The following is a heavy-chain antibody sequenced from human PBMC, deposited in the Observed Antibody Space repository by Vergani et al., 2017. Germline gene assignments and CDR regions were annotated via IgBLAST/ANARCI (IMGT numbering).Heavy chain of an antibody. CDR3: ARTECFILRYFHWAL. D-gene: IGHD3-9*01. CDR1: FDSIRNLY. J-gene: IGHJ4*02. V-gene: IGHV4-59*08. Sequence: QVRLQESGPGLVKPSETLSLTCSVSFDSIRNLYCNWIRQPPGKGLEWIGSIHYSENTNYNPSLKTRVTISVDTSKNQFSLEVTSVTAADTAIYFCARTECFILRYFHWALWGQGTLVTVSS. CDR2: IHYSENT.